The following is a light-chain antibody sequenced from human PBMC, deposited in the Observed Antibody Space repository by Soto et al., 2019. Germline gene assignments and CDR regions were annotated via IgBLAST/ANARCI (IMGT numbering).Light chain of an antibody. J-gene: IGKJ1*01. Sequence: AVRMTQSPSSLSASTGDRVTITCRASQDISDYLVWYQQKPGKAPKVLIHAASTLQGGVSSRFSGSRSGTDFTLTINSLQSEDFATYYCQHYYTYPWSFGHGTKVEV. CDR1: QDISDY. CDR2: AAS. V-gene: IGKV1-8*01. CDR3: QHYYTYPWS.